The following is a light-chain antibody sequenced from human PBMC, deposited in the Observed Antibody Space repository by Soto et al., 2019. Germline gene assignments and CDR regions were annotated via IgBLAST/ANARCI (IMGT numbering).Light chain of an antibody. V-gene: IGKV1-5*01. Sequence: DIQMTQSPSSLSASVGDTVTITCRASQSVSTWLAWYQQKAGKAPKLLIYDASSLETGVRSRFRDYGSGPGLTPTTRSLQPDEWATYYCKHYKSYCPSFGKGNKV. CDR2: DAS. J-gene: IGKJ4*01. CDR3: KHYKSYCPS. CDR1: QSVSTW.